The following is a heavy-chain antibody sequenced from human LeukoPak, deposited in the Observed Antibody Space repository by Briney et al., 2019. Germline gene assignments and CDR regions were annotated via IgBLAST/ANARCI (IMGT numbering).Heavy chain of an antibody. CDR3: ARFNGYDFWSGYYEYYFDY. J-gene: IGHJ4*02. CDR1: GGTFSSYA. Sequence: SVKVSCKASGGTFSSYAISWVRQAPGQGLEWMGRIIPILGIANYAQKFQGRVTITADKSTSTAYMELSSLRSEDTAVYYCARFNGYDFWSGYYEYYFDYWGQGTLVTVSS. CDR2: IIPILGIA. D-gene: IGHD3-3*01. V-gene: IGHV1-69*04.